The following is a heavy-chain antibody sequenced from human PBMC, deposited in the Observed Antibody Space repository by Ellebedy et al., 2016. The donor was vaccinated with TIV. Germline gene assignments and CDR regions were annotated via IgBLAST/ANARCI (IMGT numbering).Heavy chain of an antibody. V-gene: IGHV3-74*01. J-gene: IGHJ4*02. CDR1: GLTLRSFW. Sequence: GGSLRLSCEASGLTLRSFWMHWVRQVPGKGLEWVARIDLDGSGTKYADSVKGRFTISRDNAMNTLYLQMNSLRSEDTAVYYCARDCLDRVCDGDYYFDLWGQGTLVTVSS. CDR3: ARDCLDRVCDGDYYFDL. D-gene: IGHD4-17*01. CDR2: IDLDGSGT.